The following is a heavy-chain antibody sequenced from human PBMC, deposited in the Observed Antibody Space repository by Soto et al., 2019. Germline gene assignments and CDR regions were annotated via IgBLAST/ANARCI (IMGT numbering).Heavy chain of an antibody. CDR1: GYDFSTDW. J-gene: IGHJ4*02. CDR3: ARGLNWGSTYFDD. D-gene: IGHD7-27*01. CDR2: IYPRDSDT. Sequence: GESLKICCKGSGYDFSTDWIAWVRQKPGQGLEGMGIIYPRDSDTKYSPSFQGQAIISADESISTAYLQWNSIKASDTAIYYCARGLNWGSTYFDDWGRGTRVTVSS. V-gene: IGHV5-51*01.